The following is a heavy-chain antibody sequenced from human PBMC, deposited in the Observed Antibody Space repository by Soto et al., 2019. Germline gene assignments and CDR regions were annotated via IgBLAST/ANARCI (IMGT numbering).Heavy chain of an antibody. D-gene: IGHD3-10*01. CDR3: AREGGIYYGSGSSYYYYYHLDF. V-gene: IGHV3-7*01. CDR1: XXXFXSYW. J-gene: IGHJ6*03. Sequence: PGXSXXXXXXXSXXXFXSYWMSWVRQAPGKGLEWVANIKQDGSEKYYVDSVKGRFTISRDNAKNSLYLQMNSLRAEDTAVYYCAREGGIYYGSGSSYYYYYHLDFWGKGTTVTVSS. CDR2: IKQDGSEK.